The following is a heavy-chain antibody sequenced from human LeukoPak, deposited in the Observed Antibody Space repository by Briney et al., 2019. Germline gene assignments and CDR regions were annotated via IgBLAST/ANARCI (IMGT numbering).Heavy chain of an antibody. Sequence: ASVKVSCKASGYTFTSDYMHWVRQAPGQGLEWMGIINPSGGSTSYAQKFQGRVTMTRDTSTSTVYMELSSLRSEDTAVYYCARSITMVRGAHGTHFDYWGQGTLVTVSS. CDR3: ARSITMVRGAHGTHFDY. CDR2: INPSGGST. J-gene: IGHJ4*02. D-gene: IGHD3-10*01. V-gene: IGHV1-46*01. CDR1: GYTFTSDY.